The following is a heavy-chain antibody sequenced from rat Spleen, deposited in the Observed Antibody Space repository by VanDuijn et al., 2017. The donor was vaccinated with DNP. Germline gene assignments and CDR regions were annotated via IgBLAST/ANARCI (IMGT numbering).Heavy chain of an antibody. Sequence: EVQLVESGGGLVQPGRSLKLSCAASGLTFSDYNMAWVRQAPKKGLEWVASISASGGSTSYRDSVKGRFTISRDNAKSTLYLQMDSLRSEDTATYFCTRGADWEGNWFAYWGQGVMVTVSS. CDR1: GLTFSDYN. D-gene: IGHD5-1*01. CDR3: TRGADWEGNWFAY. V-gene: IGHV5-7*01. CDR2: ISASGGST. J-gene: IGHJ2*01.